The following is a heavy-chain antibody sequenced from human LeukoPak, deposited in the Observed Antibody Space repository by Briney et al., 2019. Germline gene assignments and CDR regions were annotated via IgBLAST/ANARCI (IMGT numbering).Heavy chain of an antibody. J-gene: IGHJ4*02. D-gene: IGHD3-10*01. CDR1: GFTFCDYA. Sequence: GGSLRLSCTASGFTFCDYAMSWVRQAPGKGLEWEGFIRSKAYGGTTEYAASVKGRFTISRDDSKSIAYLQMNSLKTEDTAVHYCTRDSMVRGVIITPDYWGQGTLVTVSS. CDR2: IRSKAYGGTT. CDR3: TRDSMVRGVIITPDY. V-gene: IGHV3-49*04.